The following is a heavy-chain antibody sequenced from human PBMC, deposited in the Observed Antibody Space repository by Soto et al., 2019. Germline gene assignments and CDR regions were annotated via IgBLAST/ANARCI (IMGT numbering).Heavy chain of an antibody. J-gene: IGHJ5*02. CDR1: GFSFGDYA. CDR2: IRNPGYGGTT. Sequence: LRLSCTTSGFSFGDYAMTWVRQAPGKGLEWVGFIRNPGYGGTTEYATSVKGRFIISRDDSMSSAYLQLNSLKVDDSAVYYCVRGSFGYYGPWGQGTLVTVSS. CDR3: VRGSFGYYGP. V-gene: IGHV3-49*04. D-gene: IGHD3-22*01.